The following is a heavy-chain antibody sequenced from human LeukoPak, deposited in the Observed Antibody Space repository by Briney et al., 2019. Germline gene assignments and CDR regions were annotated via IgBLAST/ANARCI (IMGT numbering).Heavy chain of an antibody. CDR3: ARVHIYSSSSSFDY. Sequence: ASVKVSCKASGYTFTSYYMHWVRQAPGQGLEWMGWISAYNGNTNYAQKLQGRVTMTTDTPTSTAYMELRSLRSDDTAVYYCARVHIYSSSSSFDYWGQGTLVAVSS. J-gene: IGHJ4*02. D-gene: IGHD6-6*01. CDR1: GYTFTSYY. V-gene: IGHV1-18*04. CDR2: ISAYNGNT.